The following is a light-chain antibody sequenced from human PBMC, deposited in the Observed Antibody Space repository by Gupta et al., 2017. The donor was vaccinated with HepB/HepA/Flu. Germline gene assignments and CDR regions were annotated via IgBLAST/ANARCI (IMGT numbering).Light chain of an antibody. CDR2: AAS. J-gene: IGKJ2*01. CDR1: QSISSY. V-gene: IGKV1-39*01. Sequence: DIRVTQSPSSLSASAGDRVTIPCRASQSISSYLYWYEHKPGKAPKLLIDAASSVQSGVPSRFSGSGSGKDLTLIISSLQPEDFANYYWQQSYSTPTTFGQGTKLEIK. CDR3: QQSYSTPTT.